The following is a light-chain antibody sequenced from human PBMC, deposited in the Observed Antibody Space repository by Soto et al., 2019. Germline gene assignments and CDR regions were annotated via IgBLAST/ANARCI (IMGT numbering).Light chain of an antibody. J-gene: IGLJ2*01. CDR3: QTWGSGILVV. CDR1: SGHSSYG. Sequence: QSVLTQSPSASASLGASVKLTCTLSSGHSSYGIAWHQQQPEKGPRYLMKVNSDGSHSKGDGIPDRFSGSSSGAERYLTISSLQSEDEADYYCQTWGSGILVVFGGGTKLTVL. CDR2: VNSDGSH. V-gene: IGLV4-69*01.